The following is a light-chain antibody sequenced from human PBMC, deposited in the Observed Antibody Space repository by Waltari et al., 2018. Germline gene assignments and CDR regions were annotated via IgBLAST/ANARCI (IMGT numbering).Light chain of an antibody. CDR3: QHYDGSAVT. CDR2: GTS. Sequence: IVLTQSPGTLSLSPGERATLSCRASQSVSSIPFTWYQQRPGQAPRLLIYGTSSRATDIPDRFSGSGSGTDFTLTISRLEPEDFAVYFCQHYDGSAVTFGGGTKVEIK. CDR1: QSVSSIP. V-gene: IGKV3-20*01. J-gene: IGKJ4*01.